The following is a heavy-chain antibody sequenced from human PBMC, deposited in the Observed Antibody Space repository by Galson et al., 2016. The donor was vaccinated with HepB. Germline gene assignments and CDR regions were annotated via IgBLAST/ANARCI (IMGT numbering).Heavy chain of an antibody. J-gene: IGHJ5*02. CDR3: ARNPRYNILTGYYNA. Sequence: SLRLSCAASGFTFDDYTMHWVRQAPGRGLEWVSGISWNSNNIGYADSVKGRFTISRDNAKHSLFLQMNSLRPEDTAFYYCARNPRYNILTGYYNAWGQGTLVAVSS. D-gene: IGHD3-9*01. CDR1: GFTFDDYT. V-gene: IGHV3-9*01. CDR2: ISWNSNNI.